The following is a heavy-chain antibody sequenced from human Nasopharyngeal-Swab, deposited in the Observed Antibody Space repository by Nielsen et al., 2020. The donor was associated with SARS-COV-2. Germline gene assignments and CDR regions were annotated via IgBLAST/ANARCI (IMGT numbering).Heavy chain of an antibody. Sequence: GGSLRLSCAASGFTLSSYSMNWVRQAPGKGLEWVSYISSSSSTKYYADSVEGRFTISRDNAKNSLYLQMNSLRDEDTAVYYCARDGSGSYYLDYWGQGTLVTVSS. D-gene: IGHD3-10*01. CDR1: GFTLSSYS. CDR3: ARDGSGSYYLDY. V-gene: IGHV3-48*02. J-gene: IGHJ4*02. CDR2: ISSSSSTK.